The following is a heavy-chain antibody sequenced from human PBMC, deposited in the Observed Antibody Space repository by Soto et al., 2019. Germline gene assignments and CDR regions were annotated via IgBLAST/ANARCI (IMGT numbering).Heavy chain of an antibody. CDR2: VTDDGKRQ. Sequence: QVQLVESGGRVVQPGASLRLSCVASDFAFTDYAIHWVRQAPGKGLEWLAFVTDDGKRQYYADSVKGRFTISRDNFKDAVYLQMTSLRTGDTAVYYCARNWVLRGIIKKGALDSWGQGTLVTVSS. J-gene: IGHJ5*01. D-gene: IGHD3-10*01. CDR1: DFAFTDYA. V-gene: IGHV3-30*04. CDR3: ARNWVLRGIIKKGALDS.